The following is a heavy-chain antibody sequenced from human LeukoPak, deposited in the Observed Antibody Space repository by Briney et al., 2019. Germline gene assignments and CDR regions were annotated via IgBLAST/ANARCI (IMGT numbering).Heavy chain of an antibody. Sequence: HWASVKVSCKASGYTFTSYGISWVRQAPGQGLEWMGWISAYNGNTNYAQKLQGRVTMTTDTSTSTAYMELRSLRSDDTAVYYCAREGSSGWSNYYYYGMDVWGQGTTVTVSS. CDR1: GYTFTSYG. V-gene: IGHV1-18*01. D-gene: IGHD6-19*01. CDR3: AREGSSGWSNYYYYGMDV. J-gene: IGHJ6*02. CDR2: ISAYNGNT.